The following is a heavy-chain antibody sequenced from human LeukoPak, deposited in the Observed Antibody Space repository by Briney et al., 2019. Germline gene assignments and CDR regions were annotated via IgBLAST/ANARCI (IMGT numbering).Heavy chain of an antibody. J-gene: IGHJ6*03. CDR2: IKQDGSEK. Sequence: PGGSLRLSCAASGFTFGSYWMSWVRQTPGKGLEWVTNIKQDGSEKHYVDTVKGRFTISRDNAKKSLFLQMDSLRADDTAVYFCARGLVLGDLELFNYYYMDVWGKGTTVSVSS. CDR1: GFTFGSYW. D-gene: IGHD1-7*01. V-gene: IGHV3-7*01. CDR3: ARGLVLGDLELFNYYYMDV.